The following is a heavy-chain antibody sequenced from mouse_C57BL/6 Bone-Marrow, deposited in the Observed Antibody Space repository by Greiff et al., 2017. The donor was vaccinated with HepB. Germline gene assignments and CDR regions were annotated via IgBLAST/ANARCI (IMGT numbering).Heavy chain of an antibody. CDR1: GFSLSTSGMG. CDR3: ARSPSDYPRFAY. J-gene: IGHJ3*01. V-gene: IGHV8-12*01. Sequence: LKESGPGILQSSQTLSLTCSFSGFSLSTSGMGVSWIRQPSGKGLEWLAHIYWDDDKRYNPSLKSRLTISKDTSRNQVFLKITSVDTADTATYYCARSPSDYPRFAYWGQGTLVTVSA. CDR2: IYWDDDK. D-gene: IGHD2-4*01.